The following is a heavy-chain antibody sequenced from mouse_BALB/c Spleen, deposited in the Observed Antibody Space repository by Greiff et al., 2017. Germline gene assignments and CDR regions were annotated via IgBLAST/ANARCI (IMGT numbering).Heavy chain of an antibody. CDR2: IWGDGST. V-gene: IGHV2-6-7*01. CDR1: GFSLTGYG. J-gene: IGHJ4*01. Sequence: VQLQESGPGLVAPSQSLSITCAVSGFSLTGYGVNWVRQPPGKGLEWLGMIWGDGSTDYNSALKSRLSISKDNSKSHDFLKMNSLQTDDTARYYCARGGYYGSSSYYAMDYWGQGTSVTVSS. CDR3: ARGGYYGSSSYYAMDY. D-gene: IGHD1-1*01.